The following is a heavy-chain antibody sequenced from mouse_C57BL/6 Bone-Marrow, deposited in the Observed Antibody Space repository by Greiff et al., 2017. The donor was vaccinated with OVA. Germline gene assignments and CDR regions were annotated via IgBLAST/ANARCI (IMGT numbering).Heavy chain of an antibody. D-gene: IGHD1-1*01. CDR3: ARGYYGSRSYWYFDV. J-gene: IGHJ1*03. V-gene: IGHV1-55*01. CDR2: IYPGSGST. Sequence: QVQLKQPGAELVKPGASVKMSCKASGYTFTSYWITWVKQRPGQGLEWIGDIYPGSGSTNYNEKFKSKATLTVDTSSSTAYMQLSSLTSEDSAVYYCARGYYGSRSYWYFDVWGTGTTVTVSS. CDR1: GYTFTSYW.